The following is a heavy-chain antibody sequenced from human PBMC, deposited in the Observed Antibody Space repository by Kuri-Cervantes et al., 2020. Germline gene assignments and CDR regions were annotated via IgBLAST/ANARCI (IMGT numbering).Heavy chain of an antibody. Sequence: GGSLRLSCAASGFTVSSNYMSWVRQAPGKGLEWVSVIYSCGSTYYADSVKGRFTISRDNSKNTLYLQMNSLRAEDTAVYYCAGDAGTVTKNYYYHCGMDVWGQGTTVTVSS. CDR3: AGDAGTVTKNYYYHCGMDV. CDR2: IYSCGST. J-gene: IGHJ6*02. D-gene: IGHD4-17*01. V-gene: IGHV3-66*03. CDR1: GFTVSSNY.